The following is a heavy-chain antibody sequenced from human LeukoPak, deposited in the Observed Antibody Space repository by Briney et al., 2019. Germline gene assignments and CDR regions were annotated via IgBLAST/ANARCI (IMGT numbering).Heavy chain of an antibody. D-gene: IGHD2-21*01. V-gene: IGHV1-18*01. CDR2: ISAYNGNT. Sequence: ASVKVSCKAPGYTFTSYGISWVRQAPGQGLEWMGWISAYNGNTNYAQKLQGRVTMTTDTSTSTAYMELRSLRSDDTAVYYCARIVNYCGGDCYSVGYFDYWGQGTLVTVSS. CDR1: GYTFTSYG. J-gene: IGHJ4*02. CDR3: ARIVNYCGGDCYSVGYFDY.